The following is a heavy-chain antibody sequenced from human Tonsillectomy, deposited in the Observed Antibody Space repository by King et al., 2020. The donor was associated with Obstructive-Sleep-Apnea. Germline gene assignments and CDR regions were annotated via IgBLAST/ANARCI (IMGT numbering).Heavy chain of an antibody. D-gene: IGHD1-1*01. J-gene: IGHJ6*02. CDR2: ISYDGTNK. V-gene: IGHV3-30*04. CDR1: GFTFSSYA. CDR3: WRGTTYPGTTHHYGMDV. Sequence: QLVQSGGGVVQPGRSLRLSCAASGFTFSSYAIHWVRQAPGKGLEWVAVISYDGTNKYCADSVKGRLTISRDNSEKTVYLQMNTLRPEDKAVYYCWRGTTYPGTTHHYGMDVWGQGTTVTVSS.